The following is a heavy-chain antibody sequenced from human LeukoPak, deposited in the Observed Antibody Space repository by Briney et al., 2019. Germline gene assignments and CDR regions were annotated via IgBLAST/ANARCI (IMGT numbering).Heavy chain of an antibody. CDR1: GGTFSSYA. Sequence: SVKVSCKASGGTFSSYAISWVRQAPGQGLEWMGRIIPILGIANYAQKFQGRVTITADKSTSTAYMELSSLRSEDTAVYYCARGVRDGYTYYFYYWGQGTLVTVSS. J-gene: IGHJ4*02. D-gene: IGHD5-24*01. CDR3: ARGVRDGYTYYFYY. CDR2: IIPILGIA. V-gene: IGHV1-69*04.